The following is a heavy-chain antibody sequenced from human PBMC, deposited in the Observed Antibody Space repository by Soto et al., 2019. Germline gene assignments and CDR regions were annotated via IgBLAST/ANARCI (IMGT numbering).Heavy chain of an antibody. CDR1: GGSISSYY. D-gene: IGHD6-13*01. Sequence: PSETLSLTCTVSGGSISSYYWSWIRQPPGKGLEWIGYIYYSGSTNYNPSLKSRVTISVDTSKNQFSLKLSSVTAADTAVYYCARAGIAAAVRWSDPWGQGTLVTVSS. V-gene: IGHV4-59*01. CDR3: ARAGIAAAVRWSDP. J-gene: IGHJ5*02. CDR2: IYYSGST.